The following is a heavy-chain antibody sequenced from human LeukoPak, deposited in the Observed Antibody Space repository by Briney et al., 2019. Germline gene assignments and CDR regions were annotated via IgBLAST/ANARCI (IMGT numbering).Heavy chain of an antibody. D-gene: IGHD3-10*01. V-gene: IGHV3-30*03. J-gene: IGHJ4*02. Sequence: PSETLSLTCTVYGGSFSGYHWSWVRQAPGKGLEWVAVISYDGSNKYYADSVKGRFTISRDNSKNTLYLQMNSLRAEDTAVYYCARDAFGEGDYWGQGTLVTVSS. CDR3: ARDAFGEGDY. CDR2: ISYDGSNK. CDR1: GGSFSGYH.